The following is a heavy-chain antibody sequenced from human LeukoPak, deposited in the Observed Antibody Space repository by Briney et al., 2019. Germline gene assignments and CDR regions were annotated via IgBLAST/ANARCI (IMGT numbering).Heavy chain of an antibody. CDR1: GFTFSSYW. V-gene: IGHV3-74*01. CDR3: AREYCSGGSCLYFQH. Sequence: GGSLRLSCAASGFTFSSYWMHWVRQAPGKGLVWVSRINSGGSSTSYADSVKGRFTISRDNAKNTLYLQMNSLRAEDTAVYYCAREYCSGGSCLYFQHWGQGTLVTVSS. D-gene: IGHD2-15*01. CDR2: INSGGSST. J-gene: IGHJ1*01.